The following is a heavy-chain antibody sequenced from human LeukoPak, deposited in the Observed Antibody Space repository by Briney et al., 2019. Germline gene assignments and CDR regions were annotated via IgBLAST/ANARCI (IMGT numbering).Heavy chain of an antibody. Sequence: ASVKVSCKVSGYTLTELSMHWVRQAPGKGLEWMGGSDPEDGETIYAQKFQGRVTMTGDTSTDTAYMELSSLRPEDTAVYYCATGYGDSRGDYWGQGTLVTVSS. D-gene: IGHD4-17*01. CDR1: GYTLTELS. V-gene: IGHV1-24*01. J-gene: IGHJ4*02. CDR2: SDPEDGET. CDR3: ATGYGDSRGDY.